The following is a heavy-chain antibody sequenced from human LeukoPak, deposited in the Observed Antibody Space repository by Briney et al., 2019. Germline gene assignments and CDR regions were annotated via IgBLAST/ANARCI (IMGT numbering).Heavy chain of an antibody. CDR1: GYTFTSYY. Sequence: ASVKVSCKASGYTFTSYYMHWVRQAPGQGLEWMGIINPSGGSTSYAQKFQGRVTMTRDTSTSTVYMELSSLRSEDTAVYYCYLRINTIFAMDVWGKGTTVTVSS. J-gene: IGHJ6*04. V-gene: IGHV1-46*01. D-gene: IGHD3-3*01. CDR2: INPSGGST. CDR3: YLRINTIFAMDV.